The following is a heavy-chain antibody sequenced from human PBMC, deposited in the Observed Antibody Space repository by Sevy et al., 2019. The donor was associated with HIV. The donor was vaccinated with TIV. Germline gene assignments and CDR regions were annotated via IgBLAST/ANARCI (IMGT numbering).Heavy chain of an antibody. V-gene: IGHV4-30-4*01. CDR3: ARERGPYYDRGYWFDP. D-gene: IGHD3-22*01. Sequence: SETLSLTCTVSGGSISSGDYYWSWIRQPPGKGLEWIGYIYYSGSTYYNPSLKSRVTISVDTSKTQFSLKLSSVTAADTAVYYCARERGPYYDRGYWFDPWGQGTLVTVSS. CDR2: IYYSGST. CDR1: GGSISSGDYY. J-gene: IGHJ5*02.